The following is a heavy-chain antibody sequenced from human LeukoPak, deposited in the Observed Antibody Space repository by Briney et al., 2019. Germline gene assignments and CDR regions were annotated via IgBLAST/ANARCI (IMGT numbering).Heavy chain of an antibody. CDR2: ISYDGSNK. J-gene: IGHJ6*02. CDR1: GFTFSSYG. Sequence: GRSLTLSCAASGFTFSSYGMHWVRQAPGKGLEWVAVISYDGSNKYYADSVKGRFTISRDNSKITLYLQMNSLRAEDTAVYYCAKDPKYGSGSYYGRRNYYYYGMDVWGQGTTVTVSS. CDR3: AKDPKYGSGSYYGRRNYYYYGMDV. D-gene: IGHD3-10*01. V-gene: IGHV3-30*18.